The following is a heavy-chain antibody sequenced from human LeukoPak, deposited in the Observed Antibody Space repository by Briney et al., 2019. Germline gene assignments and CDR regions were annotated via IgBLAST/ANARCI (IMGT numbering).Heavy chain of an antibody. CDR3: ARGGNSGRDGYYYYGMDV. CDR1: GYTFTSYG. CDR2: ISAYNGNT. D-gene: IGHD4-23*01. Sequence: ASVKVSCKASGYTFTSYGISWVRQAPGQGLEWMGWISAYNGNTNYAQKLQGRVTMTTDTSTSTAYMELRSLRSDDTAVYYCARGGNSGRDGYYYYGMDVWGQGTTVTVSS. J-gene: IGHJ6*02. V-gene: IGHV1-18*01.